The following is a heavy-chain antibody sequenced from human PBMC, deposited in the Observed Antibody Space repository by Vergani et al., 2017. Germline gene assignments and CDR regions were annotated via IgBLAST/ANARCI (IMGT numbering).Heavy chain of an antibody. Sequence: VQLLESGGGLVQPGGSLRLSCAASGFTFSSYGMHWVRQAPGKGLEWVAGIWYDGSNKYYADSVKGRFTISRDNSKNTMYLQMNSLRAEDTAVYDCARDGAVAGTDYMDFWGKGTTVTVSS. CDR2: IWYDGSNK. V-gene: IGHV3-33*01. CDR1: GFTFSSYG. D-gene: IGHD6-19*01. CDR3: ARDGAVAGTDYMDF. J-gene: IGHJ6*03.